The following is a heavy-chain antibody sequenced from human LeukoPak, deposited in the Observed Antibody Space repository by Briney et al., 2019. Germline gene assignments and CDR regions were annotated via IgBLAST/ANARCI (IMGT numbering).Heavy chain of an antibody. Sequence: ASVKVSFTASVYTFTCYYMHWVRQAPGQGLEWMGWINPNSGGTNYAQKFQGRVTMTRDTSISTAYMELSRLRSDDTAVYYCARDWNCGGDCYSTWGQGTLVTVSS. CDR3: ARDWNCGGDCYST. CDR2: INPNSGGT. J-gene: IGHJ4*02. D-gene: IGHD2-21*02. CDR1: VYTFTCYY. V-gene: IGHV1-2*02.